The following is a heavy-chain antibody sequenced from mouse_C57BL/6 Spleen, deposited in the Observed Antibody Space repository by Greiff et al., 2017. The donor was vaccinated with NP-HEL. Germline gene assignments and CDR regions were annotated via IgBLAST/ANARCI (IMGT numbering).Heavy chain of an antibody. D-gene: IGHD1-1*01. V-gene: IGHV14-1*01. Sequence: DVKLQESGAELVRPGASVKLSCTASGFNIKDYYMHWVKQRPEQGLEWIGRIDPEDGDTEYAPKFQGKATMTADTSSNTAYLQLSSLTSEDTAVYYCTPHYYYGSSPTGYFDVWGTGTTVTVSS. CDR1: GFNIKDYY. J-gene: IGHJ1*03. CDR3: TPHYYYGSSPTGYFDV. CDR2: IDPEDGDT.